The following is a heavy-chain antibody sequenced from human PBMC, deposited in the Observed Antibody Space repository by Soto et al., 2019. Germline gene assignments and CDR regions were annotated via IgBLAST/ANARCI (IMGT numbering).Heavy chain of an antibody. CDR1: GFTFSSHG. CDR2: IGSSSSTT. Sequence: GVLRLSCAASGFTFSSHGMGWLRQTPGTGPEWVAYIGSSSSTTYYADSVKGRFTISRDNAKNSLYLQMNSLRDEDTAVYYCARDYCSGGSCYEDYYYYYGMDVWGQGTTVTVSS. D-gene: IGHD2-15*01. CDR3: ARDYCSGGSCYEDYYYYYGMDV. J-gene: IGHJ6*02. V-gene: IGHV3-48*02.